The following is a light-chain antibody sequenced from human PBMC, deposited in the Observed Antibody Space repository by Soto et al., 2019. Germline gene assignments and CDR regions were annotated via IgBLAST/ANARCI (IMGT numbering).Light chain of an antibody. CDR3: QHYSTWLWT. V-gene: IGKV3-15*01. CDR1: QSVDSK. Sequence: EIVMTQSPATLSVSPGERATLSCRASQSVDSKLAWYQQKPGQGPRLLIYGASSRATGIPARFSGSGSGTEFTLTISSLQSEDLAVYYCQHYSTWLWTFGQGTKVESK. CDR2: GAS. J-gene: IGKJ1*01.